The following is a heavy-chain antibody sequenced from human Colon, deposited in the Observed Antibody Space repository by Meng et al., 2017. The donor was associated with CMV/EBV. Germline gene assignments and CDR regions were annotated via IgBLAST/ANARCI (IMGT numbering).Heavy chain of an antibody. CDR3: ASHSSYVWGSHH. CDR1: GYSFTGYY. Sequence: QVESGLSGAGVGMPGAQGKVSCKASGYSFTGYYIHWVRQAPGQGLEWMGWMDPTTGRTDYAQKFQGTVTMTRDTSISTAYLELSRLTSDDTAVYYCASHSSYVWGSHHWGQGTLVTVSS. D-gene: IGHD3-16*01. V-gene: IGHV1-2*02. CDR2: MDPTTGRT. J-gene: IGHJ1*01.